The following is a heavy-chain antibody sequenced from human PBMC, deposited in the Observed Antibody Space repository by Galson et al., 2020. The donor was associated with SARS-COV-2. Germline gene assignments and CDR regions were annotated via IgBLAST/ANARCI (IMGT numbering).Heavy chain of an antibody. CDR2: IYHSGNT. J-gene: IGHJ4*02. D-gene: IGHD3-16*01. CDR1: GYSISSGYH. V-gene: IGHV4-38-2*01. Sequence: SETLSLTCAVSGYSISSGYHWGWIRQPPGKGLECIGRIYHSGNTCYNPSLESRVTISVDTSKNQISLKLSSGTAAGTAVYYCARGNEFRPYRAFNRGGQGTGSPSP. CDR3: ARGNEFRPYRAFNR.